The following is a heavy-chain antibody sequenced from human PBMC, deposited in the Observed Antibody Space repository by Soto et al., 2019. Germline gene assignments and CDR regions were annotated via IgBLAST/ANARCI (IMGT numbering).Heavy chain of an antibody. J-gene: IGHJ6*02. D-gene: IGHD2-21*02. CDR1: GYSFTSYW. CDR3: ARPAHCGGDCYYYYGMDV. V-gene: IGHV5-10-1*01. Sequence: GESLKISCKGSGYSFTSYWISWVRQMPGKGLEWMGRIDPSDSYTNYSPSFQGHVTISADKSISTAYLQWSSLKASDTAMYYCARPAHCGGDCYYYYGMDVWGQGTTVTVSS. CDR2: IDPSDSYT.